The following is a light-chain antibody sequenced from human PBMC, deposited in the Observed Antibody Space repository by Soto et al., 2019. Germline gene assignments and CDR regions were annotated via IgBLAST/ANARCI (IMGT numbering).Light chain of an antibody. Sequence: DIQMTQSPSSLSASVGDRVTITCQASQDINNDLNWYQHKPGKAPNLLIYDASSLQTGVPSRFSGSGSWTDFTFTIISLQPEDFSTYYWQQYDNVPCTVGQGTKVDIK. CDR1: QDINND. J-gene: IGKJ2*02. CDR2: DAS. V-gene: IGKV1-33*01. CDR3: QQYDNVPCT.